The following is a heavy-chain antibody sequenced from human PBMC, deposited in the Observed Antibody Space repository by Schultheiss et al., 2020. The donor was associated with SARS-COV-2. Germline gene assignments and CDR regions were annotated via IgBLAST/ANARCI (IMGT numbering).Heavy chain of an antibody. J-gene: IGHJ6*02. CDR3: ARVGYQLLLGSMDV. V-gene: IGHV3-23*01. Sequence: GGSLRLSCAASGFTFSSYAMSWVRQAPGKGLEWVSAISGSGGSTYYADSVKGRFTISRDNAKNSLYLQMNSLRAEDTAVYYCARVGYQLLLGSMDVWGQGTTVTVSS. CDR1: GFTFSSYA. D-gene: IGHD2-2*01. CDR2: ISGSGGST.